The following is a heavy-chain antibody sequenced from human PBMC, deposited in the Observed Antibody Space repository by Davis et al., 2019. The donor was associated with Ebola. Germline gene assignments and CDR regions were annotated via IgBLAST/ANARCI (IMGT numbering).Heavy chain of an antibody. CDR2: INAGNGNT. D-gene: IGHD5-12*01. CDR1: GYTFTSYA. V-gene: IGHV1-3*01. CDR3: ARGYSGYDSYY. J-gene: IGHJ4*02. Sequence: AASVKVSCKASGYTFTSYAMHWVRQAPGQRLEWMGWINAGNGNTKYSQKFQGRVTITRDTSASTAYMELSSLRSEDTAVYYCARGYSGYDSYYWGQGTLVTVSS.